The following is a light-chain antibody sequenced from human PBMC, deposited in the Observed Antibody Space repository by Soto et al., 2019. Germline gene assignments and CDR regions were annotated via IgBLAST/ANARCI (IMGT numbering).Light chain of an antibody. CDR1: QRVRSSS. CDR2: GAS. CDR3: QQYGSSPPYT. Sequence: EIVLTQSPGSLSLSPGERATLSCRASQRVRSSSLAWYQQKPGQAPRLLIYGASTRATGIPDRFSGSGSGTDFTLTISRLEPEDFAVYYCQQYGSSPPYTCGQGTKLEIK. J-gene: IGKJ2*01. V-gene: IGKV3-20*01.